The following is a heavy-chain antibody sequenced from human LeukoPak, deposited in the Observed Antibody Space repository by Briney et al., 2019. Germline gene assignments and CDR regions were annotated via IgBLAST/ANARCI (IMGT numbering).Heavy chain of an antibody. CDR3: AKGYSGSPGAFDY. CDR1: GFTFSSYS. CDR2: ISSSSSYI. J-gene: IGHJ4*02. Sequence: GGSLRLSCAASGFTFSSYSMNWVRQAPGKGLEWVSYISSSSSYIYYADSVKGRFTISRDNAKNSLYLQMNSLRAEDTAVYYCAKGYSGSPGAFDYWGQGTLVTVSS. D-gene: IGHD1-26*01. V-gene: IGHV3-21*04.